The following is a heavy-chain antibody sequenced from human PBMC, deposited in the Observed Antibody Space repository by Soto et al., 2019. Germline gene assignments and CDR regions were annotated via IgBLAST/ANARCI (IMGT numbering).Heavy chain of an antibody. CDR1: GFTFGTSA. CDR3: AKGPTIFGVVINHSFYYGLDV. CDR2: LSGSGGRT. D-gene: IGHD3-3*01. V-gene: IGHV3-23*04. J-gene: IGHJ6*02. Sequence: VQLVESGGGLVQPGGSLRLSCAASGFTFGTSAMSWVRLAPGKGLEWVSALSGSGGRTYYADSVKGRFTISRDSSKNTLYLQMNSLRAEDTAIYHCAKGPTIFGVVINHSFYYGLDVWGQGTTVTVSS.